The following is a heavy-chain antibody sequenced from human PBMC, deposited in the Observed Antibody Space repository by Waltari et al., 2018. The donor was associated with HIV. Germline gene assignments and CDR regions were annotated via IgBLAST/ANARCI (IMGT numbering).Heavy chain of an antibody. Sequence: QVQLVQSGAEVKKPGASVKVSCKASGYTFTSYGISWVRQAPGQGLEWMGWISAYNGNTNYAQKLQGRVTMTTDTSTSTAYMELRSLRSDDTAVYYCARDDSSGYYYYYGMDVWGQGTTVTVSS. J-gene: IGHJ6*02. CDR2: ISAYNGNT. CDR1: GYTFTSYG. D-gene: IGHD3-22*01. V-gene: IGHV1-18*01. CDR3: ARDDSSGYYYYYGMDV.